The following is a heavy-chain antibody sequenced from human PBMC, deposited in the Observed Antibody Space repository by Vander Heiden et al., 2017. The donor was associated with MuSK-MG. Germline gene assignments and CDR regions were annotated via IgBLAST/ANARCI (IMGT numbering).Heavy chain of an antibody. D-gene: IGHD1-1*01. CDR2: IYHSGST. Sequence: QVQLQESGPGLVKPSETLSLTCTVSGYSISSGYYWGWIRQPPGKGLEWIGSIYHSGSTYYNPSRKSRVTISVDTSKNQVSLKLSSVTAADTAVYYCARTEEDWNGGFYFDYWGQGTLVTVSS. CDR3: ARTEEDWNGGFYFDY. V-gene: IGHV4-38-2*02. J-gene: IGHJ4*02. CDR1: GYSISSGYY.